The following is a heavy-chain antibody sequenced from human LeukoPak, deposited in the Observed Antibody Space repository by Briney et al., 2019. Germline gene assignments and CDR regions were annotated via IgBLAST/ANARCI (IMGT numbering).Heavy chain of an antibody. Sequence: GGSVKVSCKASGGTFSSYNISWVRQDQGKGGEWMGRIIPILGIANYAQKFQGRVTITADKSTSTAYMELSSLRSEDTAVYYCARAVYDILTGGSYYMDVWGKGTTVTVSS. CDR1: GGTFSSYN. D-gene: IGHD3-9*01. CDR2: IIPILGIA. J-gene: IGHJ6*03. V-gene: IGHV1-69*02. CDR3: ARAVYDILTGGSYYMDV.